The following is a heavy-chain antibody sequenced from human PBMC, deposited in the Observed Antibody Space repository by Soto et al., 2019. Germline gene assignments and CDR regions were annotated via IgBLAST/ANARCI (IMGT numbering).Heavy chain of an antibody. Sequence: SVKVSWKASGGTFGSYAISWVRQAPGQGLEWMGGIIPIFGTANYAQKFQGRVTITADESTSTAYMELSSLRSEDTAVYYCARSDILTGYLGYYYYYYGMDVWGQGTTVTVSS. CDR2: IIPIFGTA. CDR3: ARSDILTGYLGYYYYYYGMDV. V-gene: IGHV1-69*13. CDR1: GGTFGSYA. J-gene: IGHJ6*02. D-gene: IGHD3-9*01.